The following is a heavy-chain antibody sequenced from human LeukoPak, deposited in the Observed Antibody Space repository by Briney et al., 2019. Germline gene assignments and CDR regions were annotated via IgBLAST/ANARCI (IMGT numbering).Heavy chain of an antibody. CDR2: INPSGGST. CDR1: GYTFTSYY. Sequence: ASVKVSCKASGYTFTSYYMHWVRQAPGQGLEWMGIINPSGGSTSYAQKFQGRVTMTRDTSTSTVYMELSSLRSEDTAVYYCARVRGYYGSGSYFVLDYWGQGTLVTVSS. D-gene: IGHD3-10*01. CDR3: ARVRGYYGSGSYFVLDY. V-gene: IGHV1-46*01. J-gene: IGHJ4*02.